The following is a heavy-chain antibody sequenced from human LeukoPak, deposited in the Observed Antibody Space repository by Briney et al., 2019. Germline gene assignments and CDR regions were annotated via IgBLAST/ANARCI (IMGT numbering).Heavy chain of an antibody. Sequence: SVKVSCKASGGTFSSYAISWVRQAPGQGLEWMGRIIPTFGTANYAQKFQGRVTITTDESTSTAYMELSSLRSEDTAVYYCARDLDGSEAFQHWGQGTLVTVSS. CDR3: ARDLDGSEAFQH. J-gene: IGHJ1*01. V-gene: IGHV1-69*05. D-gene: IGHD3-10*01. CDR1: GGTFSSYA. CDR2: IIPTFGTA.